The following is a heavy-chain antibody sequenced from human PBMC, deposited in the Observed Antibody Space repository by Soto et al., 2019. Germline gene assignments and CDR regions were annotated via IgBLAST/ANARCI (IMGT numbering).Heavy chain of an antibody. V-gene: IGHV3-48*02. J-gene: IGHJ6*02. CDR2: ISSSSSTI. CDR1: GFTFSSYS. Sequence: GGSLRLSCAASGFTFSSYSMNWVRQAPGKGLEWVSYISSSSSTIYYADSVKGRFTISRDNAKNSLYLQMNSLRDEDTAVYYCARDHAYCSSTSCLYYYYYGMDVWGQGTTVTVSS. D-gene: IGHD2-2*01. CDR3: ARDHAYCSSTSCLYYYYYGMDV.